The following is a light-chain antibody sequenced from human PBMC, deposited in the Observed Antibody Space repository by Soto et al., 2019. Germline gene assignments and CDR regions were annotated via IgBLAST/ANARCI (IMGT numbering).Light chain of an antibody. J-gene: IGLJ1*01. Sequence: QSALTQPPSASGFPGQSVTISCTGTSSDVGYYDYVSWDQQHPGKAPKLVIYEVTKRPSGVPDRVSASKSGNTASLTVSGLRAEDEADYYCSSYAGSNNFVFGSGTKLTVL. V-gene: IGLV2-8*01. CDR2: EVT. CDR1: SSDVGYYDY. CDR3: SSYAGSNNFV.